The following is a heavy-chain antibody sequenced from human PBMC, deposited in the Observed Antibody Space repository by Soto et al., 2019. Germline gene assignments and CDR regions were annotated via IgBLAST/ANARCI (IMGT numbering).Heavy chain of an antibody. CDR1: GGTFSSYA. CDR2: IIPIFGTA. Sequence: SVKVSCKASGGTFSSYAISWVLQAPGQGLEWMGGIIPIFGTANYAQKFQGRVTITADESTSTAYMELSSLRSEDTAVYYCARAGSAVAGLDYWGQGTLVTVSS. D-gene: IGHD6-19*01. J-gene: IGHJ4*02. V-gene: IGHV1-69*13. CDR3: ARAGSAVAGLDY.